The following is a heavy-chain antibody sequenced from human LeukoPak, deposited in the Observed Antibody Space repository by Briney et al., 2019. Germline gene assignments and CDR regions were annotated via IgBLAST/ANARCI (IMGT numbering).Heavy chain of an antibody. Sequence: SVKVSCQASGGTFSSYAISWVRQAPGQGLEWMGGIIAVFETANYAQKFQGRVTITADESTSTAYMELSSLRSEDTALYYCARTSFIYSNSWYGYYFDYWGQGTLVTVSS. V-gene: IGHV1-69*13. CDR2: IIAVFETA. CDR1: GGTFSSYA. D-gene: IGHD6-13*01. J-gene: IGHJ4*02. CDR3: ARTSFIYSNSWYGYYFDY.